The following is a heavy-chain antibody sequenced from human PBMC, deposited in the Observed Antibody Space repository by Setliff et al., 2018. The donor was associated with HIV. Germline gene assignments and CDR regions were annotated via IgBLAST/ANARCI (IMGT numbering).Heavy chain of an antibody. V-gene: IGHV5-51*01. Sequence: GESLKISCKGSGYSFTSYWIGWVRQMPGKGLEWMGIIYPDDSDTRYSPSFQGQVTISADKSISTAYLQWSSLKASDTATYYCARQGVGIAVAGNRYFDLWGRGTLVTVSS. CDR1: GYSFTSYW. CDR2: IYPDDSDT. J-gene: IGHJ2*01. CDR3: ARQGVGIAVAGNRYFDL. D-gene: IGHD6-19*01.